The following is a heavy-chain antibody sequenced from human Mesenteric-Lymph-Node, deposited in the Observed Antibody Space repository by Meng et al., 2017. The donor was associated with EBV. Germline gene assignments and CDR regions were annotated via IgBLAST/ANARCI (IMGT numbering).Heavy chain of an antibody. J-gene: IGHJ4*02. V-gene: IGHV3-11*01. CDR2: ISGSGSSI. D-gene: IGHD3-10*01. Sequence: QVRVGRLGGGLAKPGGSLRLSCVVSGFTFSDYYMSWIRQAPGKGLEWVSYISGSGSSIYYADSVKGRFTISRDNAKNSLSLQMSSLRADDTAVYYCARSQGRGDYWGQGTLVTVSS. CDR1: GFTFSDYY. CDR3: ARSQGRGDY.